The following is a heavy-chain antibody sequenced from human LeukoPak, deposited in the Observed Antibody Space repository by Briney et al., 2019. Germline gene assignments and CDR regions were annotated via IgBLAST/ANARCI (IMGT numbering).Heavy chain of an antibody. D-gene: IGHD3-10*01. Sequence: GGSLRLSCAASGFTFSSYGMHWVRQAPGKGLEWVAFIRYDGSNKYYADSVKGRFTISRDNSKNTLYLQMNSLRAEDTAVYYCARGPPPRSGSYRPHPPFDYWGQGTLVTVSS. CDR3: ARGPPPRSGSYRPHPPFDY. CDR1: GFTFSSYG. CDR2: IRYDGSNK. J-gene: IGHJ4*02. V-gene: IGHV3-30*02.